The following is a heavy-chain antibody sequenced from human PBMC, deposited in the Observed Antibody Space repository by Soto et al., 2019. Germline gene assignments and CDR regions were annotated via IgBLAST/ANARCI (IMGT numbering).Heavy chain of an antibody. D-gene: IGHD2-8*01. CDR1: GFSFSTYT. Sequence: PGGCLRLSCAASGFSFSTYTMSWVRRAPGKGLEWVSAISGSGGSPSYADSVQGRFTISRDNPKKTLYLQMNSLRAEDTAVYYCAKARCTTSNCYVPDYWGQGTLVTVSS. J-gene: IGHJ4*02. CDR3: AKARCTTSNCYVPDY. V-gene: IGHV3-23*01. CDR2: ISGSGGSP.